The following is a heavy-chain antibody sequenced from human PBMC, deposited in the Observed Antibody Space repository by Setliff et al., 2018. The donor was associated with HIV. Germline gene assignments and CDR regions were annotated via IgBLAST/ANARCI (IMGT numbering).Heavy chain of an antibody. CDR3: TRAQIAAPRPFDY. Sequence: SETLSLTCAVYGGAFSGYYWTWIRQSPGRGLEWIGEVNHKGVANYSPSLMRRATISADTSKNQFSLRLSSVTAADTALYYCTRAQIAAPRPFDYWGQGTLVTVSS. CDR2: VNHKGVA. CDR1: GGAFSGYY. J-gene: IGHJ4*02. V-gene: IGHV4-34*01. D-gene: IGHD2-21*01.